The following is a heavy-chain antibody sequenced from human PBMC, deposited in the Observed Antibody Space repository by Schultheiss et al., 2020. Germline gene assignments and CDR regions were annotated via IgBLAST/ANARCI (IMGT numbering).Heavy chain of an antibody. V-gene: IGHV3-23*01. D-gene: IGHD3-22*01. J-gene: IGHJ3*02. CDR3: AKFLGRVGSSGPNDAFDI. Sequence: GGSLRLSCSASGFTFSTYAMSWVRQAPGKGLEWVSGILWNGGRIGYADSVKGRFTISRDNSKNTLYLQMNSLRAEDTAVYYCAKFLGRVGSSGPNDAFDIWGQGTMVTVSS. CDR1: GFTFSTYA. CDR2: ILWNGGRI.